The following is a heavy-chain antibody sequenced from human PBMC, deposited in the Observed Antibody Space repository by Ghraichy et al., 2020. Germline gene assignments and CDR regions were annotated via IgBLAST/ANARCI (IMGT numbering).Heavy chain of an antibody. CDR1: GFTFSSYS. CDR2: ISSSSSYI. CDR3: ACDPPLAPLEF. J-gene: IGHJ4*02. D-gene: IGHD1-1*01. Sequence: LSLTCAASGFTFSSYSMNWVRQAPGKGLEWVSSISSSSSYIYYADSVKGRFTISRDNAKNSLYLQMNSLRAEETAVYYCACDPPLAPLEFRGQGTLVTVSS. V-gene: IGHV3-21*01.